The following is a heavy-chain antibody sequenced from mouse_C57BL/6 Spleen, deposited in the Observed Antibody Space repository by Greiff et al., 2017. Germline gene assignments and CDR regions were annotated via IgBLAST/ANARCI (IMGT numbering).Heavy chain of an antibody. CDR3: AREHGDYYGSSYWYFDV. CDR2: INPSSGYT. D-gene: IGHD1-1*01. Sequence: QVHVKQSGAELARPGASVKMSCKASGYTFTSYTMHWVKQRPGQGLEWIGYINPSSGYTKYNQKFKDKATLTADKSSSTAYMQLSSLTSEDSAVYYCAREHGDYYGSSYWYFDVWGTGTTVTVSS. J-gene: IGHJ1*03. V-gene: IGHV1-4*01. CDR1: GYTFTSYT.